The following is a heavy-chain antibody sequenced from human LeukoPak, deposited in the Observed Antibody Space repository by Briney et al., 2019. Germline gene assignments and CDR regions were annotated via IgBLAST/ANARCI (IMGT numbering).Heavy chain of an antibody. CDR3: ATFPRARAVDV. J-gene: IGHJ3*01. CDR2: MNPNSGNT. Sequence: ASVKVSCKASGYTFTSYDINWVRQATGQGLEWMGWMNPNSGNTAFTQKFQGRVTMTRNISVSTAYMERSSLRSGDTAVYYCATFPRARAVDVWGQGTMVTVSS. CDR1: GYTFTSYD. V-gene: IGHV1-8*01. D-gene: IGHD3-10*01.